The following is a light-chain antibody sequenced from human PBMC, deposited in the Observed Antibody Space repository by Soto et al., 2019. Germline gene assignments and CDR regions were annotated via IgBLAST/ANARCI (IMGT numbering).Light chain of an antibody. J-gene: IGKJ3*01. V-gene: IGKV1-5*03. Sequence: DIQMTQSPSTLSASVGDRVTITCRASQSISGWLAWYQQKPGKAPNLLIYKASTLESGVPSRFSGSGSGTEFTLTISSLQPDDVATYYCQQYNSYSQFTFGPGTKVDIK. CDR2: KAS. CDR1: QSISGW. CDR3: QQYNSYSQFT.